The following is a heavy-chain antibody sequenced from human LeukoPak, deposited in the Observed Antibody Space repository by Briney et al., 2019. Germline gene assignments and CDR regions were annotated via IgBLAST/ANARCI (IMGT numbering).Heavy chain of an antibody. D-gene: IGHD6-25*01. Sequence: SETLSLTCTVSGGSISSSSYYWGWIRQPPGKVLEWIGEIYHSGSTNYNPSLKSRVTITVDKSKNQFSPKLSSATAADTAVYYCARRSASSFDYWGQGTLVTVSS. J-gene: IGHJ4*02. CDR1: GGSISSSSYY. CDR2: IYHSGST. V-gene: IGHV4-39*07. CDR3: ARRSASSFDY.